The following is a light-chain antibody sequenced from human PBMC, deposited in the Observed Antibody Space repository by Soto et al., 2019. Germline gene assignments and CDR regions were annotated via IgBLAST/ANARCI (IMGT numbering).Light chain of an antibody. CDR1: QTISTY. CDR3: QQGSSSPLT. J-gene: IGKJ4*01. CDR2: AAS. Sequence: DIQMTQSPSSLSASVGDRVTITCRASQTISTYLNWYQQRPGKAPKVLIYAASSLQSGVPSRFSGSGSGTEFTLTISGLPPEAFATYYCQQGSSSPLTFGGGTRVEI. V-gene: IGKV1-39*01.